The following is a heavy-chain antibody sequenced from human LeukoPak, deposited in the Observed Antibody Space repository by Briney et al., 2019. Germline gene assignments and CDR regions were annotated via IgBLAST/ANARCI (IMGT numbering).Heavy chain of an antibody. CDR3: ARDRISGSGYFFAGSRENDY. CDR2: IIPIFGTA. J-gene: IGHJ4*02. CDR1: GGTFSSYA. D-gene: IGHD3-22*01. V-gene: IGHV1-69*01. Sequence: GSSVKVSCKASGGTFSSYAISWVRQAPGQGLEWMGGIIPIFGTANYAQKFQGRVTITADESTSTAYMELRSLRSDDTAVYYCARDRISGSGYFFAGSRENDYWGQGTLVTVSS.